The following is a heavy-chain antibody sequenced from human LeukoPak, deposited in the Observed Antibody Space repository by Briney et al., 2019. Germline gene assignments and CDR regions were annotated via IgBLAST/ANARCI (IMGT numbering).Heavy chain of an antibody. D-gene: IGHD3-22*01. J-gene: IGHJ4*02. V-gene: IGHV4-59*01. CDR3: ASGIDSSGYYPGDY. CDR2: IYYSGST. Sequence: SETLSLTCTVSGDSISSYYWSWIRQPPGKGLEWIGYIYYSGSTNYNPSLKSRVTISVDTSKNQFSLKLSSVTAADTAVYYCASGIDSSGYYPGDYWGQGTLVTVSS. CDR1: GDSISSYY.